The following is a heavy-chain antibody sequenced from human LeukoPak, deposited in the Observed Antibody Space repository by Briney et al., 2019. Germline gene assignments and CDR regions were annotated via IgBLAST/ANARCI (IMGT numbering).Heavy chain of an antibody. CDR1: EFTVSSNY. V-gene: IGHV3-53*01. CDR3: AREAVTRNYFDY. CDR2: IYSGGST. J-gene: IGHJ4*02. D-gene: IGHD4-17*01. Sequence: GGSLRLSCAASEFTVSSNYMNWVRQAPGKGLEWVSVIYSGGSTYYADSVKGRFTISRDNSKNTMYLQMNSLRAEDTAVYYCAREAVTRNYFDYWGQGTLVTVSS.